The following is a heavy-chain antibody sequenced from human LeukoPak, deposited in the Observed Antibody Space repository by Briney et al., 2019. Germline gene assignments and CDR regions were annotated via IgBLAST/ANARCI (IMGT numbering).Heavy chain of an antibody. J-gene: IGHJ4*02. V-gene: IGHV4-59*01. D-gene: IGHD3-22*01. Sequence: PSETLSLTCTVSGGSISSYYWSWIRQPPGKGLEWIGYIYYSGSTNYNPSLRSRVTISVDTSKNQFSLKLNSVTAADTAVYYCARDYGGYYDSGGPLGIWGQGTLVTVSS. CDR3: ARDYGGYYDSGGPLGI. CDR2: IYYSGST. CDR1: GGSISSYY.